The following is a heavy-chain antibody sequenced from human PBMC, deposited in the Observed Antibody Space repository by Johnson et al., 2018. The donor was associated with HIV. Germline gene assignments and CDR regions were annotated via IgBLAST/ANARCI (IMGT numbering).Heavy chain of an antibody. Sequence: QVQLVESGGGLVQPGGSLRLSCAASGFTFSDHYMDWVRQAPGKGLEWVAVISYDGSNKYYADSVKGRFTISRDNSKNTLYLQMNSLRAEDTAVYYCATRDPTYRPGAFDLWGQGTMVTVSS. CDR2: ISYDGSNK. V-gene: IGHV3-30*14. CDR3: ATRDPTYRPGAFDL. J-gene: IGHJ3*01. D-gene: IGHD1-14*01. CDR1: GFTFSDHY.